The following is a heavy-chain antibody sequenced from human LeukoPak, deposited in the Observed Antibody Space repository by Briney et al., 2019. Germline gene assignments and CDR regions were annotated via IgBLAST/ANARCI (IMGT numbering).Heavy chain of an antibody. CDR3: ARSADSSSSISISPFDY. Sequence: KPGGSLTLSCVASGFTLRSYGLNWIRQAPGKGLEWVSLISTSSSYIYYGDSVKSRLTISRDNAKNSLFLQMNSLRAEDTAVYYCARSADSSSSISISPFDYWGQGTQITVSS. D-gene: IGHD6-6*01. CDR1: GFTLRSYG. CDR2: ISTSSSYI. J-gene: IGHJ4*02. V-gene: IGHV3-21*06.